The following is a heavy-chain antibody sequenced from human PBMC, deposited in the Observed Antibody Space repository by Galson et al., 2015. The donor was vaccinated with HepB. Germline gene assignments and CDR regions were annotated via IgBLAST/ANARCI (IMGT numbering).Heavy chain of an antibody. CDR3: ARPRGSGSSHFDH. D-gene: IGHD3-10*01. CDR1: GFSFRGYW. CDR2: INQFSNEG. J-gene: IGHJ4*02. V-gene: IGHV3-7*03. Sequence: SLRLSCAASGFSFRGYWMAWVRQAPGKGLEWLAHINQFSNEGYYLESVRGRFTISRDNANNTLFLQLNRLGPEDTAVYYCARPRGSGSSHFDHWGRGSLVSVSS.